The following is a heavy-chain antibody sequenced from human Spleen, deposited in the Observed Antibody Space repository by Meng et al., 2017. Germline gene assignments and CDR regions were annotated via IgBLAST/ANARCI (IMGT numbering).Heavy chain of an antibody. V-gene: IGHV6-1*01. D-gene: IGHD2-15*01. J-gene: IGHJ4*02. CDR3: AREKDGGLAF. CDR1: GDSVSTKRAA. Sequence: LSGRGRVKPSQTPPLTCAIPGDSVSTKRAAWTWIRQSQARGFGWLGRTYYRFKWYNNYAGSVKSRLSGKPDTSKNQFSLLLNSVTPEDTAVYYCAREKDGGLAFGGQGTLVTAPQ. CDR2: TYYRFKWYN.